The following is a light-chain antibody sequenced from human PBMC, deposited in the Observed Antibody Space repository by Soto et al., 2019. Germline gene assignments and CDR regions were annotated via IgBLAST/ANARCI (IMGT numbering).Light chain of an antibody. CDR3: FSDTTTADI. CDR1: SSQVGGYNY. Sequence: QSVMTTPAAVSGSPGQSITISCTGTSSQVGGYNYVSWYQQHPGKAPKLMIYVVSNRPSSVSNLFFGSKSGNAASLTISGLRAEVEADYFCFSDTTTADIFGTCTKATVL. V-gene: IGLV2-14*01. J-gene: IGLJ1*01. CDR2: VVS.